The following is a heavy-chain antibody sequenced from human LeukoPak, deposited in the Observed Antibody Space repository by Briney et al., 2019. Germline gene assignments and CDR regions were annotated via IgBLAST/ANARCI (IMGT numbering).Heavy chain of an antibody. Sequence: GALSLSCAVSGFPFSIFEMNWVRQAPGKGLGWVSNIGSSGTTIYYADSVKGRFSISRDNAKSSPYLQRNSLRVEDTAVYYCALLAVASDFDSWGQGALVTVSP. CDR2: IGSSGTTI. CDR1: GFPFSIFE. CDR3: ALLAVASDFDS. J-gene: IGHJ4*02. D-gene: IGHD6-19*01. V-gene: IGHV3-48*03.